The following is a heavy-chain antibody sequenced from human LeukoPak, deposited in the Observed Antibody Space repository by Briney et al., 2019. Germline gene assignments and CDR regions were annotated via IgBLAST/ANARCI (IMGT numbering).Heavy chain of an antibody. J-gene: IGHJ5*02. CDR1: GYTFSGHY. CDR3: ARGTTAPFDP. V-gene: IGHV1-46*01. CDR2: ISPSGGST. Sequence: ASVKVSCKASGYTFSGHYMHWVRQAPGQGLEWVGIISPSGGSTSYAQKFQGRVTMTRDTSTSTVYMELSSLRSEDTAVYYCARGTTAPFDPWGQGTLVTVSS. D-gene: IGHD4-11*01.